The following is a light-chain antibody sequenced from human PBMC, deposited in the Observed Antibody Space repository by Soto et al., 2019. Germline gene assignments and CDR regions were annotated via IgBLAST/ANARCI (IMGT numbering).Light chain of an antibody. CDR1: SSDVGGYNY. CDR2: EVS. Sequence: QSALTQPASVSGSPGQSITSSCTGTSSDVGGYNYVSWYQQHPGKAPKLMIYEVSNRPSGVSNRFSGYKSGNTASLTISGLQAEDEADFYCSSYTSSSPHVVFGGGTKLTVL. V-gene: IGLV2-14*01. J-gene: IGLJ2*01. CDR3: SSYTSSSPHVV.